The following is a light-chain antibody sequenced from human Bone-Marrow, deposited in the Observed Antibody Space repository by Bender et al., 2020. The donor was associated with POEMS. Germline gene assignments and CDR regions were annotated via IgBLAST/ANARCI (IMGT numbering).Light chain of an antibody. Sequence: QSALTQPASVSGSPGQSITISCTGTSSDVGSYNLVSWYQQHPGKAPKLIISDVTNRPSGVSNRFTGSKSGNTASLTISGLQAEDEADYYCSSYSIISTVVFGGGTKLTVL. CDR3: SSYSIISTVV. V-gene: IGLV2-14*02. CDR2: DVT. CDR1: SSDVGSYNL. J-gene: IGLJ3*02.